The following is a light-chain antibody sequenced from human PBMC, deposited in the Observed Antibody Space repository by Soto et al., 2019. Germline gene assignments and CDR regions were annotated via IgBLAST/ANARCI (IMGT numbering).Light chain of an antibody. Sequence: IVLTQSPATLSLSPGERATLSCTASQHVTTTYIAWYQQKFGQAPRLLIYGASTRATGTPDRFTGGGFGTDFPHPIRRVEPEDFAVYYCQQYDSSFTFGGGTKVEMK. CDR3: QQYDSSFT. CDR1: QHVTTTY. V-gene: IGKV3-20*01. CDR2: GAS. J-gene: IGKJ4*01.